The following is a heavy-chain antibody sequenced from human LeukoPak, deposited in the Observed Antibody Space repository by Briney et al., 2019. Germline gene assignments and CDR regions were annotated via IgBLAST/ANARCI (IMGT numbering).Heavy chain of an antibody. J-gene: IGHJ1*01. CDR2: ISPSGDIT. D-gene: IGHD3-16*01. Sequence: GGSLRLSCAASGFTVSSNSMSWVRQAPGKGLEWVSGISPSGDITYYTDSVRGRFTISRDNFKNTLSLQVNSLRAEDTAMYYCAKDDDWGRYKHWGQGTLVTVSS. CDR3: AKDDDWGRYKH. V-gene: IGHV3-23*01. CDR1: GFTVSSNS.